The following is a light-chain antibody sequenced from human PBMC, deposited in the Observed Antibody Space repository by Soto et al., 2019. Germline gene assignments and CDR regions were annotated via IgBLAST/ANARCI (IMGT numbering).Light chain of an antibody. J-gene: IGKJ5*01. CDR1: QSISRY. CDR3: QQRSNWIT. CDR2: DTS. V-gene: IGKV3-11*01. Sequence: QSPSSLSASVGDSDTNTCRAIQSISRYLAWYQQKPGQAPRLLIYDTSYRATGIPARFSGSGSGTDFTLTISSLEPEDFAVYYCQQRSNWITFGQGTRLEIK.